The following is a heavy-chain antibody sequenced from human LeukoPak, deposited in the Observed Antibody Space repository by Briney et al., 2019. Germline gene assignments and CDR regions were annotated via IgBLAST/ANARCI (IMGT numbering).Heavy chain of an antibody. J-gene: IGHJ4*02. CDR2: ISSSSSTI. Sequence: GGSLRLSCAASGFTFSSYSMNWVRQAPGKRLEWVSYISSSSSTIYYADSVKGRFTISRDNAKNSLYLQMNSLRAEDTAVYYCARPRYCSSTSCSWYDYWGQGTLVTVSS. V-gene: IGHV3-48*01. CDR3: ARPRYCSSTSCSWYDY. CDR1: GFTFSSYS. D-gene: IGHD2-2*01.